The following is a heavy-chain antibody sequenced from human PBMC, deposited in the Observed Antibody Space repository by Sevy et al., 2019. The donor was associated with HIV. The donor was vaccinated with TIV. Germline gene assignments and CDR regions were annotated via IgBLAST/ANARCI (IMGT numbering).Heavy chain of an antibody. D-gene: IGHD6-19*01. CDR1: GGSFSGYY. Sequence: SDTLSLTCAVYGGSFSGYYWNWIRQPPGKGLEWIGEINHSGSTNYNPSLKSRVTISVDTSKNQFSLKLSSVTAADTAVYYCARYRVAGNFDYWGQGTLVIVSS. V-gene: IGHV4-34*01. J-gene: IGHJ4*02. CDR3: ARYRVAGNFDY. CDR2: INHSGST.